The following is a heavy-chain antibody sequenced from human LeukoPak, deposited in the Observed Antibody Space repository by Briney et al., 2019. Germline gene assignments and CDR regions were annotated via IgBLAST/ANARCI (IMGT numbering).Heavy chain of an antibody. CDR3: ARGYYDYVWGSSKTHYFDY. V-gene: IGHV4-38-2*02. Sequence: SETLSLTCTVSGYSISSGYYWGWIRQPPGKGLEWIGEINHSGSTNYNPSLKSRVTISVDTSKNQFSLKLSSVTAADTAVYYCARGYYDYVWGSSKTHYFDYWGQGTLVTVSS. CDR1: GYSISSGYY. J-gene: IGHJ4*02. D-gene: IGHD3-16*01. CDR2: INHSGST.